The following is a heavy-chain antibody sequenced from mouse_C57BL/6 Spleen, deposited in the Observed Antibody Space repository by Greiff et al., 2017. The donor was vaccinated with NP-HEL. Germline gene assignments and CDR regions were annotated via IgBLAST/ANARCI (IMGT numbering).Heavy chain of an antibody. CDR1: GYTSTSYD. D-gene: IGHD2-5*01. V-gene: IGHV1-85*01. CDR3: ARRPYSNYPYYFAY. CDR2: IYPRDGST. J-gene: IGHJ2*01. Sequence: LVESGPELVKPGASVKLSCKASGYTSTSYDINWVKQRPGQGLEWVGWIYPRDGSTKYNENFKGKATLTVDISSSTAYMELHSLTSEDSAVYFCARRPYSNYPYYFAYWGQGTTLTVSS.